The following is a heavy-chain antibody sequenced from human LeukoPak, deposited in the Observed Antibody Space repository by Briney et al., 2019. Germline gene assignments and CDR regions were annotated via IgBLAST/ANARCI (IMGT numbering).Heavy chain of an antibody. V-gene: IGHV3-7*01. Sequence: PGGSLRLSCAASGFTFSGHWMSWVRQAPGKGLEWVAHIKEDGSQKYYSGSVKGRFTISRDNAQNSLYLQMSSLRADDSAIYYCVGWASDNRWGQGTLVTVST. CDR2: IKEDGSQK. CDR3: VGWASDNR. CDR1: GFTFSGHW. J-gene: IGHJ1*01. D-gene: IGHD2/OR15-2a*01.